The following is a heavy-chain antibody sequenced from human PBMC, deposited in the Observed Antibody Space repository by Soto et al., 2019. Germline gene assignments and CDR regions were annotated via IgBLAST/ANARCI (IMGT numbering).Heavy chain of an antibody. V-gene: IGHV3-23*01. J-gene: IGHJ4*02. D-gene: IGHD6-19*01. CDR3: EQGISGWSELGY. CDR2: TSGGGDIT. CDR1: GFTFSSYV. Sequence: PGGSLRLSCTASGFTFSSYVMSWVRQAPGKGLEWVSVTSGGGDITYYADSVKGRFSISRDNSKNTLYLQMNSLRVEDTAVYYCEQGISGWSELGYWGQGALVTVSS.